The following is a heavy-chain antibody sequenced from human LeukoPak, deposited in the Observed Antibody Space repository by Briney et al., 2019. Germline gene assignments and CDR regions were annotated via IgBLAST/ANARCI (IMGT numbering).Heavy chain of an antibody. D-gene: IGHD2-15*01. J-gene: IGHJ4*02. CDR3: ATTGVSGLPF. CDR1: GYTLTELS. Sequence: GASVKVSCKVSGYTLTELSMHWVRQAPGKGLEWMGGFDPDDGETIYAQKFEGIVTMTEDTSTDTAYMELSGLRSEDTALYYCATTGVSGLPFWGQGTLVTVSS. CDR2: FDPDDGET. V-gene: IGHV1-24*01.